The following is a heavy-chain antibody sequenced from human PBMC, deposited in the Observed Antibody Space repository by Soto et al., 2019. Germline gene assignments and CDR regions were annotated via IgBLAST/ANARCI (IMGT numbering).Heavy chain of an antibody. V-gene: IGHV4-30-2*01. CDR2: IYHSGST. J-gene: IGHJ4*02. D-gene: IGHD3-10*01. Sequence: KASETLSLTCAVSGGSISSGGYSWSWIRQPPGKGLEWIGYIYHSGSTYYNPSLKSRVTISVDRSKNQFSLKLSSVTAADTAVYYCARGPRGDFDYWGQGTLVTVSS. CDR3: ARGPRGDFDY. CDR1: GGSISSGGYS.